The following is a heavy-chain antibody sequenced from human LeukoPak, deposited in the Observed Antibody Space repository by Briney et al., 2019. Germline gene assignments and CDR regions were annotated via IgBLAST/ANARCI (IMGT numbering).Heavy chain of an antibody. CDR3: ARDGGDGYSSFDY. CDR1: GGSISRYY. Sequence: SETLSLTCTVSGGSISRYYWSWIRQPPGKGLEWIGYLYYSGNTNYSPSLKSRVTISGDTSKNQFSLKLSSVTAADTAVYYCARDGGDGYSSFDYWGQGTLVTVSS. CDR2: LYYSGNT. J-gene: IGHJ4*02. V-gene: IGHV4-59*01. D-gene: IGHD5-24*01.